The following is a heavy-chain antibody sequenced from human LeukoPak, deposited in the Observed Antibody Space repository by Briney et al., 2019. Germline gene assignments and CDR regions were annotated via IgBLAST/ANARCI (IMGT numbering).Heavy chain of an antibody. J-gene: IGHJ4*02. Sequence: ASVKVSCKASGYTFTSYGISWVRQAPGQGLEWMGWISAYNGNTNYAQKLQGRVTVTTDTSTSTAYMELRSLRSDDTAVYYCARDGNRYCSSTSCYKDPFDYWGQGTLVTVSS. V-gene: IGHV1-18*01. D-gene: IGHD2-2*02. CDR1: GYTFTSYG. CDR3: ARDGNRYCSSTSCYKDPFDY. CDR2: ISAYNGNT.